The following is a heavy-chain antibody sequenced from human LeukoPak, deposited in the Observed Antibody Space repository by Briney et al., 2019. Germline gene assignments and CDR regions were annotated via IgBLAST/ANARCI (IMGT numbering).Heavy chain of an antibody. D-gene: IGHD3-22*01. J-gene: IGHJ5*02. CDR1: GGSISSYY. Sequence: SETLSLTCTVSGGSISSYYWSWIRQPPGKGLEWIGYIYYSGSTNYNPSLKSRVTTSVDTSKNQFSLKLSSVTAADTAVYYCARGTYDSGGYYYFPWGQGTLVTVSS. CDR2: IYYSGST. V-gene: IGHV4-59*01. CDR3: ARGTYDSGGYYYFP.